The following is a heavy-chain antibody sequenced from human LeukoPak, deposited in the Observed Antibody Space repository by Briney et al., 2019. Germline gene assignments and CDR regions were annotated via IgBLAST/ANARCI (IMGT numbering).Heavy chain of an antibody. CDR3: ARGQLLHYSYGMDV. J-gene: IGHJ6*02. D-gene: IGHD6-13*01. V-gene: IGHV1-2*02. CDR1: GYTFTGHY. CDR2: NNLNTGNK. Sequence: GASVKVSCKASGYTFTGHYMHWVRQAPGQGLEWLGWNNLNTGNKNYVQKFQGRVTMNRDTSISTAYIELSSPRSDDTAVYHCARGQLLHYSYGMDVWGRGTTVTVSS.